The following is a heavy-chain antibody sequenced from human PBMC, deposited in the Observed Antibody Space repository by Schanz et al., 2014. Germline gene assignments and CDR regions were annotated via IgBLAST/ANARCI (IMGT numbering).Heavy chain of an antibody. Sequence: EVQLVESGGGLVQPGGSLRLSCAASGYTFSSNAMSWVRQAPGKGLEWVSTISGSGGSTYYADSVKGRFTISRDNSKNTISLQLNSLRDDDTPVYYCAKHLYQYNYYGMDVWGQGTTVTVSS. CDR1: GYTFSSNA. D-gene: IGHD2-2*02. CDR3: AKHLYQYNYYGMDV. J-gene: IGHJ6*02. V-gene: IGHV3-23*04. CDR2: ISGSGGST.